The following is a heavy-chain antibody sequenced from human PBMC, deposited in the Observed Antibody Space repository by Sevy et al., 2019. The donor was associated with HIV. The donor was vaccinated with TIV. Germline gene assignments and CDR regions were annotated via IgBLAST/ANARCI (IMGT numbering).Heavy chain of an antibody. Sequence: GGSLRLSCEVSGFTFNKYAMHWVRQAPGKGLEWVGFMRSKPFAGTTEYAASVKGRFTISTDDSEASAHLQMNSLRTEDTGVYYCIRGRLLGYTAMVPDYWGQGTLVTVSS. CDR1: GFTFNKYA. J-gene: IGHJ4*02. D-gene: IGHD5-18*01. V-gene: IGHV3-49*04. CDR2: MRSKPFAGTT. CDR3: IRGRLLGYTAMVPDY.